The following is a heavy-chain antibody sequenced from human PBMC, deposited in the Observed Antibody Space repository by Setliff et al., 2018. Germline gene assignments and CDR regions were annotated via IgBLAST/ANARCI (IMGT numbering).Heavy chain of an antibody. CDR2: ISGYNGNT. D-gene: IGHD3-3*01. CDR3: ARVPRLEWLLPTFDS. CDR1: GYTFINYG. V-gene: IGHV1-18*01. Sequence: ASVKVSCKPSGYTFINYGLSWMRQAPGQGLEWMGWISGYNGNTDYPQNLQGRVTMTIDTSTSTAYMELRSLRSEDTAVYYCARVPRLEWLLPTFDSWGQGTLVTVSS. J-gene: IGHJ4*02.